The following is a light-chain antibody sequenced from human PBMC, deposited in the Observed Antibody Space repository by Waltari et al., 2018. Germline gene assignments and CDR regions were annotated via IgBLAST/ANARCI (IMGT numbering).Light chain of an antibody. CDR3: SSDTTTSTLGV. V-gene: IGLV2-14*03. J-gene: IGLJ2*01. CDR1: SNDIGGYDH. CDR2: DVT. Sequence: QSALTQPASVSGSPGQSITISCTGSSNDIGGYDHVSWYQQHPNRAPKLLIYDVTNRPSGDSNRFSGSKSGNTASLTIAGRQAADEADYYCSSDTTTSTLGVLGGGTKLTVL.